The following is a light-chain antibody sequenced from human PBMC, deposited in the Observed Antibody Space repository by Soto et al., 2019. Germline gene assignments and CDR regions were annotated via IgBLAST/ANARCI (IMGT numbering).Light chain of an antibody. Sequence: QSARTQPASVSGAPGQSITISCIGTSSDVGGYNFVSWYQQHPGEAPKLIIFDVSHRPSGISTRFSGSKSGNTASLTISGLQAEDEADYYCSSYRIRSPPDYVFGTGTKVTVL. J-gene: IGLJ1*01. V-gene: IGLV2-14*03. CDR3: SSYRIRSPPDYV. CDR2: DVS. CDR1: SSDVGGYNF.